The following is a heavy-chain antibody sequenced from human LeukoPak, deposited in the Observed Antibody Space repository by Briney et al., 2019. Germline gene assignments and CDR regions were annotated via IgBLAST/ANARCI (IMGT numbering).Heavy chain of an antibody. CDR1: GFTFSSHG. Sequence: GGTLRLSCAASGFTFSSHGMSWVRQAPGKGLEWVSTISGSGDNTYYADSVKGRFTISRDNSKNTMNLQMNSLRAEDTAVYYCAKDGGGYYTWAFDYWGQGTLVTVSS. CDR3: AKDGGGYYTWAFDY. J-gene: IGHJ4*02. V-gene: IGHV3-23*01. CDR2: ISGSGDNT. D-gene: IGHD3-22*01.